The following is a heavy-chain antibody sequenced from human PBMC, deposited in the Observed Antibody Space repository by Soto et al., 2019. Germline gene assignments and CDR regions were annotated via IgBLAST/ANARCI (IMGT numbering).Heavy chain of an antibody. Sequence: LSLTCTVSGGFIWGWIRQSPDKGLEWIGYIYNSGRYNYNPSLESRLTISIDTSKNQFSLRLASVTAADTAVYYCARTLPNRQLFDSWSQGTLVTVSS. V-gene: IGHV4-59*01. J-gene: IGHJ4*02. CDR2: IYNSGRY. D-gene: IGHD1-1*01. CDR1: GGFI. CDR3: ARTLPNRQLFDS.